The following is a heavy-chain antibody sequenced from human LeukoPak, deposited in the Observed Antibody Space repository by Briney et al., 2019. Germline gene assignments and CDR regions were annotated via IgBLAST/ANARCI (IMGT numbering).Heavy chain of an antibody. D-gene: IGHD4-23*01. CDR3: AREESGGNSYYYYYMDV. V-gene: IGHV3-30-3*01. CDR1: GFTFTDYY. CDR2: ISFDGSKK. Sequence: GGSLRLSCAASGFTFTDYYMSWIRQAPGKGLEWVAVISFDGSKKYYADSVKGRFTISRDNSRNTLYLQMNSLRPEDTAVYYCAREESGGNSYYYYYMDVWGKGTTVTVSS. J-gene: IGHJ6*03.